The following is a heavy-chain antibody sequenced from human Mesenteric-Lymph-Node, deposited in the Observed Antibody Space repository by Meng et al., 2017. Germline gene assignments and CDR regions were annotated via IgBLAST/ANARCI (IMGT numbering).Heavy chain of an antibody. V-gene: IGHV5-51*01. Sequence: GGSLRLSCKGSGYSFTSYWIGWVRQMPGKGLEWMGIIYPGDSDTRYSPSFQGQVTISADKSISTAYLQWSSLKASDTAMYYCARGRCSSTSCYSGADAFDIWGQGTRVTVSS. J-gene: IGHJ3*02. CDR3: ARGRCSSTSCYSGADAFDI. CDR2: IYPGDSDT. CDR1: GYSFTSYW. D-gene: IGHD2-2*01.